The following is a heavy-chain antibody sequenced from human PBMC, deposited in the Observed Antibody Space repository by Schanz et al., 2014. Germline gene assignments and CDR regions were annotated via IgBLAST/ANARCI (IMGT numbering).Heavy chain of an antibody. CDR1: GYMFDTYG. D-gene: IGHD3-10*01. Sequence: QVRLVQSGAEAREPGASVKVSCKATGYMFDTYGFAWVRQAPGQGLEWMGRITPTLGKVDYAQKFQGRVTITADISTSTAYMELISLTSEDTAVYYCARDPQYYYGSGRGYWGQGTLVTVSS. CDR2: ITPTLGKV. V-gene: IGHV1-69*04. CDR3: ARDPQYYYGSGRGY. J-gene: IGHJ4*02.